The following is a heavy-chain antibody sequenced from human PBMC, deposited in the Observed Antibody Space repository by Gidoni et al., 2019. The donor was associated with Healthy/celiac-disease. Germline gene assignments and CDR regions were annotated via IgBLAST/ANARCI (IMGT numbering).Heavy chain of an antibody. Sequence: QLQLQESGPGLVKPSETLSLTCTVSGGSISSSSYYWGWLRQPPGKGLEWIGSIYYSGSTYYNPSLKSRVTISVDTSKNQFSLKLSSVTAADTAVYYCARDMGLTDIVVVPAAMTWYFDLWGRGTLVTVSS. CDR3: ARDMGLTDIVVVPAAMTWYFDL. CDR1: GGSISSSSYY. D-gene: IGHD2-2*01. J-gene: IGHJ2*01. V-gene: IGHV4-39*07. CDR2: IYYSGST.